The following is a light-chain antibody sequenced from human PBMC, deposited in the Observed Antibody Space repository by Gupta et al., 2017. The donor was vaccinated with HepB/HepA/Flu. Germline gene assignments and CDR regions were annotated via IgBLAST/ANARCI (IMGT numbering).Light chain of an antibody. CDR3: QQKDCTPRT. J-gene: IGKJ1*01. CDR2: GAS. Sequence: DIQMTQSPSSLSASVGDRVTISCRAGQSIYTFLNWYQQKPGKAPKLLIYGASILQRGVPSSFRGGGSGTNFILTISRLQPEEFATYYCQQKDCTPRTFGQGTKVDIK. V-gene: IGKV1-39*01. CDR1: QSIYTF.